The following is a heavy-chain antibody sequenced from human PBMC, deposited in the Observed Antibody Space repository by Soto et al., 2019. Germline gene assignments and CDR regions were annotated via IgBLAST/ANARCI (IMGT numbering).Heavy chain of an antibody. V-gene: IGHV3-33*01. J-gene: IGHJ4*02. Sequence: GGSLRLSCAASGSAFRTHGMHWVRQAPGKGLEWVAVIWGDGSKKYYADSVKGRFTISKDNSKNTLFLQMNTLRAEDTAVYYCARGAVVDGDFDYWGQGTLVTVSS. D-gene: IGHD2-15*01. CDR2: IWGDGSKK. CDR1: GSAFRTHG. CDR3: ARGAVVDGDFDY.